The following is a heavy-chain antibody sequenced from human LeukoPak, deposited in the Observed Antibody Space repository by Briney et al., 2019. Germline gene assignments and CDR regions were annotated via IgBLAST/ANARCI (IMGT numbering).Heavy chain of an antibody. CDR1: GGSFSSYY. Sequence: SETLSLTCAVYGGSFSSYYWSWIRQPPGKGLEWIGEINHSGSTNYNPSLKSRVTISVDTSKNQFSLKLSSVTAADTAVYYCARAVLVFDYWGQGTLVTVSS. CDR3: ARAVLVFDY. J-gene: IGHJ4*02. V-gene: IGHV4-34*01. CDR2: INHSGST. D-gene: IGHD2-8*02.